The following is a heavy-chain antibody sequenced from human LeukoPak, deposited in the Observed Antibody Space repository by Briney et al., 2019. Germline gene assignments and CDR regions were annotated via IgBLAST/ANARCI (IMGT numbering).Heavy chain of an antibody. V-gene: IGHV4-59*12. CDR3: ARGHGYCSSTSCYRQRYYYYGMDV. D-gene: IGHD2-2*03. CDR2: IYYSGST. CDR1: GGSISSYY. Sequence: SETLSLTCTVSGGSISSYYWSWIRQPPGKGLEWIGYIYYSGSTNYNPSLKSRVTISVDTSKNQFSLKLSSVTAADTAVYYCARGHGYCSSTSCYRQRYYYYGMDVWGQGTTVTVSS. J-gene: IGHJ6*02.